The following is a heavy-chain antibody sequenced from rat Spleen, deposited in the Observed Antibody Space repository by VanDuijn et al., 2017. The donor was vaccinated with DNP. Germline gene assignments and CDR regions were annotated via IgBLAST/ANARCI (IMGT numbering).Heavy chain of an antibody. V-gene: IGHV3-1*01. Sequence: EVQLQESGPGLVKPSQSLSLTCSVTGYSITSNYWAWIRKFPGNKMEWMGYISYSGSTSYNPSLKSRISITRDTSKNQFFLQLNSVTTEDTATYYCARGGAGIWFAYWGQGTLVTVSS. J-gene: IGHJ3*01. CDR1: GYSITSNY. D-gene: IGHD4-2*01. CDR2: ISYSGST. CDR3: ARGGAGIWFAY.